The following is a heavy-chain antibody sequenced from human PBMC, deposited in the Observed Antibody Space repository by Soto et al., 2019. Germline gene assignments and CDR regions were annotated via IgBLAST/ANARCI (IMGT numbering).Heavy chain of an antibody. CDR3: ARALAMIVVGNFDY. CDR1: GGSVSSGSYY. D-gene: IGHD3-22*01. J-gene: IGHJ4*02. CDR2: IYYSGST. V-gene: IGHV4-61*01. Sequence: QVQLQESGPGLVKPSETLSLTCTVSGGSVSSGSYYWSWIRQPPGKGLEWIGYIYYSGSTNYNPSLNGRVTISVDTSKNQFSLKLSYVTAADTAVYYCARALAMIVVGNFDYWVQGTLVTVSS.